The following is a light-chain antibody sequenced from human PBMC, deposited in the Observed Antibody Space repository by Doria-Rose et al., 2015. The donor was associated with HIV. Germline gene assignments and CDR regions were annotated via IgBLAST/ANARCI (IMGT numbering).Light chain of an antibody. CDR3: QQYYDTPS. Sequence: IVLTRSPASLGMSLGERATLNCKSNQSLLYTSKNHLAWYQQRPGQPPKLLIYWASTRQSGVPARFSGSGSGADFTLTISSLEAEDVAVYYCQQYYDTPSFGPGTTVDI. CDR1: QSLLYTSKNH. V-gene: IGKV4-1*01. J-gene: IGKJ3*01. CDR2: WAS.